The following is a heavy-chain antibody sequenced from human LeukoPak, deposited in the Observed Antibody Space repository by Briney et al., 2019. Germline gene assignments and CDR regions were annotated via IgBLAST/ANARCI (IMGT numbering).Heavy chain of an antibody. CDR3: ARDYYYDGSVRFDY. J-gene: IGHJ4*02. Sequence: GGSLRLSCAASGFTLISYVLHWVRQAPGKGLEPVAIISNDGSNKYYAQSVQGRFTISRDNAKNTLYLQMNSLRAEDTAVYYCARDYYYDGSVRFDYWGQGTLVTVSS. CDR2: ISNDGSNK. D-gene: IGHD3-22*01. CDR1: GFTLISYV. V-gene: IGHV3-30*04.